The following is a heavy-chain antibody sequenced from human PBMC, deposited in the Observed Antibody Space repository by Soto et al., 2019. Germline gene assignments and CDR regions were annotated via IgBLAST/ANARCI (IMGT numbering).Heavy chain of an antibody. Sequence: SETLCVTCIFTVGSISSGDYYWGWIRKPPGKGLQRIAYLYYSGISYYNPSLKSRVTISVETSNNLFSLKLSFVTAAATAVYYRARAGIVAAPTSFDYWGQGTMVTVSS. CDR2: LYYSGIS. D-gene: IGHD1-26*01. CDR1: VGSISSGDYY. J-gene: IGHJ4*02. CDR3: ARAGIVAAPTSFDY. V-gene: IGHV4-30-4*01.